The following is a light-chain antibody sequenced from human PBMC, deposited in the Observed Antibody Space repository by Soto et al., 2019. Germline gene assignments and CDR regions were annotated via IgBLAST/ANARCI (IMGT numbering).Light chain of an antibody. Sequence: AIRMTQSPSSFSASTGDRVTITCRASQGISSHLAWYQVKPGKAPRLLIYTASYLKSGVPSRFSGSGSGTDFPIISSSLQSEDFAVYYRQYYFRYPITFGGGTKVEIK. CDR1: QGISSH. J-gene: IGKJ4*01. V-gene: IGKV1-8*01. CDR3: QYYFRYPIT. CDR2: TAS.